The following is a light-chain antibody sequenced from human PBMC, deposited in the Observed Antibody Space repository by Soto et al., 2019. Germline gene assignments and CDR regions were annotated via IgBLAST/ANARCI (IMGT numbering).Light chain of an antibody. V-gene: IGLV2-14*01. CDR3: NSFAGSRGYV. Sequence: QSVLTQPASVSGSPGQSITISCAGTSSDVGGNNHVSWYQQHPGKAPKLIIYGVTNRPSGVSYRFSGSKSGNTASLTISGLQAEDEADYYCNSFAGSRGYVFGTGTRSPS. J-gene: IGLJ1*01. CDR2: GVT. CDR1: SSDVGGNNH.